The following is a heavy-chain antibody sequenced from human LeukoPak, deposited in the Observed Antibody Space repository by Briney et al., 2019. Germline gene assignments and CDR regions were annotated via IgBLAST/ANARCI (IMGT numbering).Heavy chain of an antibody. V-gene: IGHV3-7*01. D-gene: IGHD3-22*01. CDR1: GIAFNSKT. CDR3: ARGGFRHFDP. CDR2: IKEDEIEI. J-gene: IGHJ5*02. Sequence: GGSMRLSCAASGIAFNSKTMSWVRQAPGKGLEWVASIKEDEIEIHYVDSVKGRFTISRDNAKDSLYLQMNSLRVEDTAVYYCARGGFRHFDPWGQGTLVTVSS.